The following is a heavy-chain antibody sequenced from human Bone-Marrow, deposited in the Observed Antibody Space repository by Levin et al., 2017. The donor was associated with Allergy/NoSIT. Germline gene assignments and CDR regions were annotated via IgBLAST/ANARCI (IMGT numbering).Heavy chain of an antibody. J-gene: IGHJ3*02. CDR2: ISSAGTTT. CDR3: VSASGEEVILGGVGDGFDI. V-gene: IGHV3-48*04. Sequence: GGSLRLSCAASGFTFTLYSMSWVRQAPGRGLEWISYISSAGTTTFYADSVKGRFTISRDNAENSVFLQMKSLRAEDTAVYYCVSASGEEVILGGVGDGFDIWGQGTMVAVSA. D-gene: IGHD1-26*01. CDR1: GFTFTLYS.